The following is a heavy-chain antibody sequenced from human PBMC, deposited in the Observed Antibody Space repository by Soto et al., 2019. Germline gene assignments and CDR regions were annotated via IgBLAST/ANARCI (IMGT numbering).Heavy chain of an antibody. D-gene: IGHD3-3*01. CDR1: GFSFSNYD. Sequence: QVQLVESGGGVVQPGRSLRLSCAGSGFSFSNYDMHWVRQAPGKGLEWVALIWYDGSNKYYADSVKGRFTISRDNSKNTLYLQMNSLRAEDTAVYYCARDPRVETTLMAVFQGWGQGTLVTVSS. CDR2: IWYDGSNK. V-gene: IGHV3-33*01. CDR3: ARDPRVETTLMAVFQG. J-gene: IGHJ1*01.